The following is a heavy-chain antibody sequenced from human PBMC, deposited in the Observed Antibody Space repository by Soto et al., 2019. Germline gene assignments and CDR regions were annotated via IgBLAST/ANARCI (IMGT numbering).Heavy chain of an antibody. D-gene: IGHD2-2*01. J-gene: IGHJ6*02. CDR3: ARSQGSSTSLEIYYYYYYGMDV. CDR2: IIPISGTA. CDR1: GGTFSSYA. Sequence: QVQLVQYGAEVKKPGSSVKVSCKASGGTFSSYAISWVRQALGQGLEWMGGIIPISGTANYAQKIQGRVTITADESKSTAYMELSSLRSEDTAVYYCARSQGSSTSLEIYYYYYYGMDVWGQGTTVTVSS. V-gene: IGHV1-69*01.